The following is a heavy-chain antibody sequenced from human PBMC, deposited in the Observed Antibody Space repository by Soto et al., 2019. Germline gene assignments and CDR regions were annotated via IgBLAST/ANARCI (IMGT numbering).Heavy chain of an antibody. V-gene: IGHV4-59*01. CDR3: ARVAIAAAGAFDY. J-gene: IGHJ4*02. Sequence: QVQLQESGPGLVKPSETLSLTCTVSGGSISSYYWSWIRQPPGKGLEWIGYIYYSGSTNYNPSLTSRVTISVDTSKNQFSLKLSSVTAADTAVYYCARVAIAAAGAFDYWGQGTLVTVSS. D-gene: IGHD6-13*01. CDR1: GGSISSYY. CDR2: IYYSGST.